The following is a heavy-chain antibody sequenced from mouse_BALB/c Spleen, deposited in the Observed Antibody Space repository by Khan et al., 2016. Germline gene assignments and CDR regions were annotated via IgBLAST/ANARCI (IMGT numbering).Heavy chain of an antibody. CDR1: GYTFTNYG. J-gene: IGHJ4*01. CDR3: RREELRRTGYAMEY. Sequence: QIQLVQSGPELKKPGETVKFSCNASGYTFTNYGMNWVKQAPGKGLKWMGWINTYTGEPTYADDFKGRFAFSLETSASTAYLQINNFKYEDTANLSCRREELRRTGYAMEYWDQGTSVTVSS. V-gene: IGHV9-3-1*01. D-gene: IGHD2-12*01. CDR2: INTYTGEP.